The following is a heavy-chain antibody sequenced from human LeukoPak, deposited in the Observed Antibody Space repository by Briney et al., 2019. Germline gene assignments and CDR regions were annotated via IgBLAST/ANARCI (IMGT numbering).Heavy chain of an antibody. CDR3: ARTKKLRYFDWFRAFDI. D-gene: IGHD3-9*01. J-gene: IGHJ3*02. Sequence: GGSLRLSCAASGFTFSSYGMHWVRQAPGKGLEWVAVISHDGSNKYYADSVKGRFTISRDNSKNTLYLQMNSLRAEDTAVYYCARTKKLRYFDWFRAFDIWGQGTMVTVSS. V-gene: IGHV3-30*03. CDR2: ISHDGSNK. CDR1: GFTFSSYG.